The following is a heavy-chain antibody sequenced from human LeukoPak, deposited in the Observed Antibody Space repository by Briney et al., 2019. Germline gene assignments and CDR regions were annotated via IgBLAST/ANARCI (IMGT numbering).Heavy chain of an antibody. V-gene: IGHV3-73*01. CDR1: GFTFSGSA. CDR3: TTYGDYAPGSDY. D-gene: IGHD4-17*01. Sequence: GGSLRLSCAASGFTFSGSAIHWVRQASGKGLEWVGRIKSKAAIYATAYAGSVKGRFTISRDDSENTAYLQMNSLKTEDTAVYYCTTYGDYAPGSDYWGQGTLVTVSS. CDR2: IKSKAAIYAT. J-gene: IGHJ4*02.